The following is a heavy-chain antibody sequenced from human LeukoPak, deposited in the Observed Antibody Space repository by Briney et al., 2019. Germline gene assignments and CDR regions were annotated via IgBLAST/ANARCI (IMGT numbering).Heavy chain of an antibody. CDR1: GYTFTNYD. Sequence: ASVKVSCKASGYTFTNYDINWVRQATGQGLEWMGWINPNSGGTNYAQKFQGRVTMTRDTSISTAYMELSRLRSDDTAVYYCARDQSTIFGVASWYFDYWGQGTLVTVSS. CDR3: ARDQSTIFGVASWYFDY. V-gene: IGHV1-2*02. J-gene: IGHJ4*02. D-gene: IGHD3-3*01. CDR2: INPNSGGT.